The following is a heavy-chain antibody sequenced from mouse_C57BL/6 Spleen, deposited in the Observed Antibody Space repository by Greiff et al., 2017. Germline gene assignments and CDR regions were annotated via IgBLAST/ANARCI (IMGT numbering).Heavy chain of an antibody. CDR2: IYPRSGNT. CDR3: ARSGGQDWYFDV. D-gene: IGHD3-3*01. CDR1: GYTFTSYG. V-gene: IGHV1-81*01. Sequence: QVQLQQSGAELARPGASVKLSCKASGYTFTSYGISWVKQRTGQCLEWIGEIYPRSGNTYYNEKFKGKATLTADKSSSTAYMELRSLTSEDSAVYFCARSGGQDWYFDVWGTGTTVTVSS. J-gene: IGHJ1*03.